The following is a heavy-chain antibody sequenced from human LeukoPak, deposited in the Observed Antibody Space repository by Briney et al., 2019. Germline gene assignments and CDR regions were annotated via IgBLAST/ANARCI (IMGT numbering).Heavy chain of an antibody. J-gene: IGHJ4*02. CDR1: GFTFSSYG. Sequence: GRSLRLSCAACGFTFSSYGMHWVRQAPGKGLEWVAAIWYDGSNKYYADSVKGRFTISRDNSKNTLYLQMNSLRAEDTAVYYCAKDAIIAAAGYFDYWGQGTLVTVSS. D-gene: IGHD6-13*01. CDR2: IWYDGSNK. V-gene: IGHV3-33*06. CDR3: AKDAIIAAAGYFDY.